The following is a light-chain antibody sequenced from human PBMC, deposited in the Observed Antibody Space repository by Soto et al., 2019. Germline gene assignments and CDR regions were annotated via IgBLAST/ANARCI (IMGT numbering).Light chain of an antibody. CDR3: QQYNNWPPWT. CDR1: QSVSSN. Sequence: EIVRRQSPATLSVSPGERATLSGRASQSVSSNLAWYQQKPGQAPRLLIYDASTRATGIPARFSGSGSGTEFTLTISSLQSEDFAIYYCQQYNNWPPWTFGQGTKVDIK. J-gene: IGKJ1*01. CDR2: DAS. V-gene: IGKV3-15*01.